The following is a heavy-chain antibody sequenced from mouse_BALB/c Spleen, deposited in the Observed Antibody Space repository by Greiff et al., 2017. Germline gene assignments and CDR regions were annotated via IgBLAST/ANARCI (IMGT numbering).Heavy chain of an antibody. J-gene: IGHJ2*01. CDR3: ARDYGNYVDY. CDR2: INPSNGRT. V-gene: IGHV1S81*02. Sequence: VQLQQSGAELVKPGASVKLSCKASGYTFTSYWMHWVKQRPGQGLEWIGEINPSNGRTNYNEKFKSKATLTVDKSSSTAYMQLSSLTSEDSAVYFCARDYGNYVDYWGQGTTLTVSS. D-gene: IGHD2-1*01. CDR1: GYTFTSYW.